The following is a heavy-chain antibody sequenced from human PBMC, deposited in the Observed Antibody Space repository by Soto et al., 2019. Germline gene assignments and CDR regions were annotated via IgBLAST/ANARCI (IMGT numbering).Heavy chain of an antibody. CDR2: IIPIFGTA. D-gene: IGHD3-10*01. V-gene: IGHV1-69*06. Sequence: GASVKVSCKASGGTFSSYAISWVRQAPGQGLEWMGGIIPIFGTANYAQKFQGRVTITADKSTSTAYMELSSLRSEDTAVYYCARDVRFGELLHEGGYYFDYWGQGTLVTVSS. CDR1: GGTFSSYA. J-gene: IGHJ4*02. CDR3: ARDVRFGELLHEGGYYFDY.